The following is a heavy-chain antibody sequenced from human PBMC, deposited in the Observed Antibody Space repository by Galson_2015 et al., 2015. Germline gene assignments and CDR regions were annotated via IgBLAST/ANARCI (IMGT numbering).Heavy chain of an antibody. J-gene: IGHJ5*02. D-gene: IGHD2-15*01. CDR1: GYTFTGYY. CDR2: INPSAGNT. V-gene: IGHV1-46*01. Sequence: SVKVSCKAFGYTFTGYYIHWVRQAPGQGLEWMGLINPSAGNTNYAQKFQGRLAMTRDTSTSTVHMELSSLISEDTAVYFCARESPATFWFAPWGQGTLVTVSS. CDR3: ARESPATFWFAP.